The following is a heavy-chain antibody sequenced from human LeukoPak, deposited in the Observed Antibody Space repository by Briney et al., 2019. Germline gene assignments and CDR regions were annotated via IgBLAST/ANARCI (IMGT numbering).Heavy chain of an antibody. D-gene: IGHD6-13*01. J-gene: IGHJ4*02. CDR1: GFTFSSYG. CDR3: ARGVAAAGSPFYYFDY. Sequence: GSLRLSCAASGFTFSSYGMSWIRQPPGKGLEWIGEINHSGSTNYNPSLKSRVTISVDTSKNQFSLKLSSVTAADTAVYYCARGVAAAGSPFYYFDYWGQGTLVTVSS. CDR2: INHSGST. V-gene: IGHV4-34*01.